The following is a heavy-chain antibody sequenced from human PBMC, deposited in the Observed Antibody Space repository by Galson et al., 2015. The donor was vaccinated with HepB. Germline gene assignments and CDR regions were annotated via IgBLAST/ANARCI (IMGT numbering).Heavy chain of an antibody. Sequence: SLRLSCAASGFTFSSYSMNWVRQAPGKGLEWVSSISSSSSYIYYADSVKGRFTISRDNAKSSLYLQMNSLRAEDTAVYYCARAYGGAVAGTVFDYWGQGTLVTVSS. D-gene: IGHD6-19*01. CDR3: ARAYGGAVAGTVFDY. CDR1: GFTFSSYS. CDR2: ISSSSSYI. V-gene: IGHV3-21*01. J-gene: IGHJ4*02.